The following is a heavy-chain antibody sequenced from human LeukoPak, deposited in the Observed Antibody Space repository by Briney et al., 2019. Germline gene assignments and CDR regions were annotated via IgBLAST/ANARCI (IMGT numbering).Heavy chain of an antibody. J-gene: IGHJ4*02. D-gene: IGHD2-15*01. Sequence: SQTLSLTCTVSGGSISSGDYYWGWIRQPPGKGLEWIGSIYYSGTTYYNPSLKSRVTISVDTSKNQFSLRLSSVTAADTAVYYCARQEGSSYYWGQGTLVTVSS. CDR2: IYYSGTT. CDR1: GGSISSGDYY. V-gene: IGHV4-39*01. CDR3: ARQEGSSYY.